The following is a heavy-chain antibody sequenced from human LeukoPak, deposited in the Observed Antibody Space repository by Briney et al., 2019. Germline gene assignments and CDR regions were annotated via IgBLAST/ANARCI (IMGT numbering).Heavy chain of an antibody. Sequence: PGGSLRLSCAASGFTVSSNYMSWIRQPPGKGLEWIGEINHSGSTNYNPSLNSRVTISVDTSKNQFSLKLSSVTAADTAVYYCARAGKGLVRGVIIALYYFDYWGQGTPVTVS. V-gene: IGHV4-34*01. J-gene: IGHJ4*02. D-gene: IGHD3-10*01. CDR3: ARAGKGLVRGVIIALYYFDY. CDR2: INHSGST. CDR1: GFTVSSNY.